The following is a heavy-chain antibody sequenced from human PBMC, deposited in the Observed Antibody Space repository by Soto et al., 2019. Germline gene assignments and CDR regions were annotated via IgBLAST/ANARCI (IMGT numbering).Heavy chain of an antibody. J-gene: IGHJ5*02. V-gene: IGHV1-2*02. CDR2: INPNSGGT. D-gene: IGHD2-2*01. CDR1: GYTLTGYY. CDR3: AREVFSPFTVVVPAASGGFDP. Sequence: GASVKVSCKASGYTLTGYYMYWVRQAPGQGLEWMGWINPNSGGTNYAQKFPGRVTMTRDTSISTAYMELSRLRSDDTAVYYCAREVFSPFTVVVPAASGGFDPWGHGTLVTVSS.